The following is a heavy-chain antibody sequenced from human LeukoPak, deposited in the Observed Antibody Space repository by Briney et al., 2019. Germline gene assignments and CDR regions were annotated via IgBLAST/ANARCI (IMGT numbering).Heavy chain of an antibody. D-gene: IGHD6-13*01. CDR3: ARETQQQLVARVGWFDP. CDR2: INPNSGGT. CDR1: GYTFTGYY. V-gene: IGHV1-2*02. J-gene: IGHJ5*02. Sequence: GASVKVSCKASGYTFTGYYMHWVRQAPGQGLEWMGWINPNSGGTNYAQKFQGRVTMTRDTSISTASMELSRLRSDDTAVYYCARETQQQLVARVGWFDPWGQGTLVTVSS.